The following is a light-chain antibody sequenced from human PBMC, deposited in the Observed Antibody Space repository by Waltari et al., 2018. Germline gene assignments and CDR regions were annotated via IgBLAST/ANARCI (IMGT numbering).Light chain of an antibody. Sequence: QSVLTQPPSVSAAPGQKVTISCSGSSNIWNNYVSWYKQLPGTAPKLHIYDNNKRPSGIPDRFSGSKSGTSATLGITGLQTGDEADYYCGTWDYSLSTFVFAPGTRVTV. CDR2: DNN. CDR3: GTWDYSLSTFV. CDR1: SNIWNNY. V-gene: IGLV1-51*01. J-gene: IGLJ1*01.